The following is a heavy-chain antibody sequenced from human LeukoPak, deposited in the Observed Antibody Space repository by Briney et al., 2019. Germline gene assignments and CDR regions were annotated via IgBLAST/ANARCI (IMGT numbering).Heavy chain of an antibody. CDR1: GDTSGSYA. V-gene: IGHV1-69*04. CDR3: ARARGRITFGGIRHAFDI. J-gene: IGHJ3*02. Sequence: GASVKVSCKASGDTSGSYAMNWVRQAPGQGLEWVARIIPLLGITNHAQKLQGRVTVNADTSTSTVYMELSSLRPDDTAVYYCARARGRITFGGIRHAFDIWGQGTLVTVSS. CDR2: IIPLLGIT. D-gene: IGHD3-16*01.